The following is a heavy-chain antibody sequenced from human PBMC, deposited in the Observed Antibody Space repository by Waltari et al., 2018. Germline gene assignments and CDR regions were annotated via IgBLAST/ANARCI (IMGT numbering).Heavy chain of an antibody. D-gene: IGHD3-3*01. CDR1: GYSISSGYY. V-gene: IGHV4-38-2*02. J-gene: IGHJ4*02. CDR3: ARGGTYYDFWSGYYTFDY. Sequence: QVQLQESGPGLVKPSETLSLTCTVSGYSISSGYYWGWIRQPPGKGLEWIGSIYHSGSTYNNPSLKIWVTIQVDTSKNQFSLKLSSVTAADTAVYYCARGGTYYDFWSGYYTFDYWGQGTLVTVSS. CDR2: IYHSGST.